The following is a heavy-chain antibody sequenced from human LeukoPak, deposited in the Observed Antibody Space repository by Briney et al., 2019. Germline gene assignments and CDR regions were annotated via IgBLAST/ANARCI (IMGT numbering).Heavy chain of an antibody. V-gene: IGHV3-74*01. Sequence: GGSLRLSCAASGFTFSNYWMHWVRQVPGKGLVWVSLINRDGSTTNYADSVKGRFTISRDNAKNMLYLQMNSLRAEDTAVNYCAKDLHYGSADYWGQGTLVTVSS. J-gene: IGHJ4*02. D-gene: IGHD3-10*01. CDR2: INRDGSTT. CDR1: GFTFSNYW. CDR3: AKDLHYGSADY.